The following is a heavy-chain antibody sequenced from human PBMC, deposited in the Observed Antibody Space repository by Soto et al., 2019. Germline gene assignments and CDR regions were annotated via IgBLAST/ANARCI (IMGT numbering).Heavy chain of an antibody. V-gene: IGHV3-30-3*01. D-gene: IGHD2-2*01. CDR1: GFTFSRYT. Sequence: QVQLVESGGGVVQPGRSLRLSCAASGFTFSRYTMHWVRQAPGKGLEWVAVISYDASNEYYADSVKGRFTISRDNSKNTLYVQMNSLRAEDTAVYYCAGTSGFYYAMDVWGQGTTVTVSS. CDR2: ISYDASNE. J-gene: IGHJ6*02. CDR3: AGTSGFYYAMDV.